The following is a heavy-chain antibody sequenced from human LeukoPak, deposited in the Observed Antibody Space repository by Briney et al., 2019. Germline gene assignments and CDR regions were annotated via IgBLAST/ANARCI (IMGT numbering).Heavy chain of an antibody. J-gene: IGHJ5*02. V-gene: IGHV4-30-4*08. CDR3: AREGPDWFDP. Sequence: SETLSLTCTVSGGSISRGGYYWSWIRQHPGKGLEWIGYIYYSGSTYYNPSLKSRVTISVDTSKNQFSLKLSSVTAADTAVYYCAREGPDWFDPWGQGTLVTVSS. CDR1: GGSISRGGYY. CDR2: IYYSGST.